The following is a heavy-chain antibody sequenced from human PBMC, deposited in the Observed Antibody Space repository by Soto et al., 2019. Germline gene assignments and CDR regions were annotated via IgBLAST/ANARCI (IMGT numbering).Heavy chain of an antibody. CDR2: AYWDDDN. Sequence: QITLKESGPTLVKPTQTLTLTCSFSGFSLSTTGVGVGWIRQPPGKALEWLGFAYWDDDNRYSLSLKSRLTITKDTSGNQVVLTMTNMDPVDTATYFCAHRRGGYNWDDAHFDYWGQGTLVTVSS. CDR3: AHRRGGYNWDDAHFDY. CDR1: GFSLSTTGVG. D-gene: IGHD1-20*01. V-gene: IGHV2-5*02. J-gene: IGHJ4*02.